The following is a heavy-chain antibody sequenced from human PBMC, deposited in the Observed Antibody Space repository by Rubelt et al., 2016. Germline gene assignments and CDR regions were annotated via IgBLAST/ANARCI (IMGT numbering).Heavy chain of an antibody. CDR1: GGTFSSYA. J-gene: IGHJ6*02. V-gene: IGHV1-69*04. D-gene: IGHD3-3*01. CDR2: IIPILGIA. CDR3: ARNGDDFWSGYYTDYYYGMDV. Sequence: QVQLVQSGAEVKKPGSSVKVSCKDSGGTFSSYAISWVRQAPGQGLEWMGRIIPILGIANSAQQFQGRVTITADKSTSTAYMELSSLRSEDTAVYYCARNGDDFWSGYYTDYYYGMDVWGQGTTVTVSS.